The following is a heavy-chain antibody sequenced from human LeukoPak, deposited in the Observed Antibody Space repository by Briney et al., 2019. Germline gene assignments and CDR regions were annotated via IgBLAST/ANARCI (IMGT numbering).Heavy chain of an antibody. CDR1: GGTFSSYT. V-gene: IGHV1-8*02. D-gene: IGHD3-22*01. Sequence: ASVKVSCKASGGTFSSYTITWVRQVPGQGLEWMGWMNPNSANTGYAQKFQGRVTMTRDTSISTAYMELNSLTSEDTAVYYCARGGWRGDSSGYYYASHNWGQGTLVTVSS. J-gene: IGHJ4*02. CDR2: MNPNSANT. CDR3: ARGGWRGDSSGYYYASHN.